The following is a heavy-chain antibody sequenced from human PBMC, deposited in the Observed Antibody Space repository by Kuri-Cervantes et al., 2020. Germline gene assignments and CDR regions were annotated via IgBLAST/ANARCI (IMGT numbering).Heavy chain of an antibody. V-gene: IGHV3-30*03. CDR1: GFTFSSYG. D-gene: IGHD1-26*01. J-gene: IGHJ4*02. Sequence: GESLKISCAASGFTFSSYGMHWVRQAPGKGLEWVAVISYDGSNKYYADSVKGRFTISRDNSKNTLYLQMNSLRAEDTAVYYCARETKWAPDYWGQGTLVTVSS. CDR3: ARETKWAPDY. CDR2: ISYDGSNK.